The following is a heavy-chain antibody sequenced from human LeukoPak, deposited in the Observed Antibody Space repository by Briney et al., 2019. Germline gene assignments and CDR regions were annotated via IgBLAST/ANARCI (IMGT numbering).Heavy chain of an antibody. CDR1: SFSFSNAW. J-gene: IGHJ4*02. CDR2: ITSKADGGTR. V-gene: IGHV3-15*01. CDR3: TTPERYYYDTSDFYGSPY. D-gene: IGHD3-22*01. Sequence: SGGSLRLSCTAASFSFSNAWVSSVRQAPGEGLEWVGRITSKADGGTRDYAAPVKGRFTISRDDSKNTLYPQMNSLKTEDTAVYYCTTPERYYYDTSDFYGSPYWGQGTLVTVSS.